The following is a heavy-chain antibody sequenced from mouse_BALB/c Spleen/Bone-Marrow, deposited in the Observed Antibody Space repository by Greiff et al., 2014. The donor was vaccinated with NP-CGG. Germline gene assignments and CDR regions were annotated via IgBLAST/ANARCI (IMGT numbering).Heavy chain of an antibody. CDR1: GYTFTSYW. CDR3: AYYRYDVNY. CDR2: IAPGSGST. Sequence: DLVKPGASVKLSCKASGYTFTSYWINWIKQRPGQGFEWIGRIAPGSGSTYYNETFKGKAILTVDTSSSTAYIQLSSLSSEDSAVYFCAYYRYDVNYWGQGTTLTVSS. J-gene: IGHJ2*01. D-gene: IGHD2-14*01. V-gene: IGHV1S41*01.